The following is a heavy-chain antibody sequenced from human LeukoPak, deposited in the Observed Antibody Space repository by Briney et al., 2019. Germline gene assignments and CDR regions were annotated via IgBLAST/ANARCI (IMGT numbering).Heavy chain of an antibody. V-gene: IGHV4-59*01. J-gene: IGHJ4*02. Sequence: SETLSLTCTVSGGSISSYYWSWIRRPPGKGLGWIGNIYYSGSTNYNPSLKSRVTISGDTSKNQFSLKLSSVTAADTAVYYCARGAYYESSGFFDYWGQGTLVTVSS. D-gene: IGHD3-22*01. CDR3: ARGAYYESSGFFDY. CDR1: GGSISSYY. CDR2: IYYSGST.